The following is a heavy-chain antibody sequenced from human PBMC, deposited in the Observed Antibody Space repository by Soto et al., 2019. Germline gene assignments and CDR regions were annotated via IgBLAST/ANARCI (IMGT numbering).Heavy chain of an antibody. J-gene: IGHJ2*01. CDR1: GGTFSNYA. D-gene: IGHD3-22*01. CDR3: ARDRDDSSGYYSL. CDR2: IIPILGTA. V-gene: IGHV1-69*11. Sequence: QVQLVQSGAEVKKPGSSVKVSCKASGGTFSNYAISWVRQAPGQGLEWMGGIIPILGTADYAQRFQGRVIITADESTTTAYMELSSLRSEDTAVYYCARDRDDSSGYYSLWGRGTMVTVSS.